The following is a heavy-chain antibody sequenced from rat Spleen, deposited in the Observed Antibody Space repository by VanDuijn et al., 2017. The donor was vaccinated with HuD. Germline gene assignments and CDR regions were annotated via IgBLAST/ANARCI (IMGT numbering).Heavy chain of an antibody. D-gene: IGHD1-11*01. CDR1: GFTFSNYC. CDR2: ISTGGGKT. J-gene: IGHJ2*01. CDR3: ARHPRRYFDY. Sequence: EVQLVESGGDLVQPGRSMKLSCTTSGFTFSNYCMTWVRQAPTKSLDWVASISTGGGKTYYRDSVEGRFTVSRDNAKNTLYLQMDSLRSEDTATYYCARHPRRYFDYWGQGVMVTVSS. V-gene: IGHV5-25*01.